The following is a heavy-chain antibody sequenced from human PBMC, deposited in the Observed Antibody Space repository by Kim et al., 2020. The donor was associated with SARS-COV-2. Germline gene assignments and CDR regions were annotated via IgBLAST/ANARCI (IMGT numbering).Heavy chain of an antibody. CDR1: GFTFSSYA. CDR3: ARDRTLRFLEWLLHYGM. Sequence: GGSLRLSCAASGFTFSSYAMHWVRQAPGKGLEWVAVISYDGSNKYYADSVKGRFTISRDNSKNTLYLQMNSLRAEDTAVYYCARDRTLRFLEWLLHYGM. J-gene: IGHJ6*01. D-gene: IGHD3-3*01. V-gene: IGHV3-30-3*01. CDR2: ISYDGSNK.